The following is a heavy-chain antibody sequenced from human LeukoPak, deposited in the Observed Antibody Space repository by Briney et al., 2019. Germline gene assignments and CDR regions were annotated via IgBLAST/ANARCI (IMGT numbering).Heavy chain of an antibody. V-gene: IGHV3-66*01. CDR3: ARASIAVAGNDY. CDR2: IYSGGST. Sequence: GGSLRLSCAASGSTFSSYAMSWVRQAPGKGLEWVSVIYSGGSTYYADSVKGRFTISRDNAKNSLYLQMNSLRAEDTAVYYCARASIAVAGNDYWGQGTLVTVSS. CDR1: GSTFSSYA. J-gene: IGHJ4*02. D-gene: IGHD6-19*01.